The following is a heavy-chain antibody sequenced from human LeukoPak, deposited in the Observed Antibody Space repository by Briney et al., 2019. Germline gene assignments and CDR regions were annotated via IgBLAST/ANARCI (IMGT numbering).Heavy chain of an antibody. Sequence: ASVTVSCKASGYTFTDYYLHWVRQAPGQGLEWMGWINPKNGATGSAQKFQGRVTMTRDTSSSTAYMEMERLRSDDRAVYYCARAADSLCGPGCFFKYF. D-gene: IGHD2-21*02. J-gene: IGHJ1*01. CDR3: ARAADSLCGPGCFFKYF. V-gene: IGHV1-2*02. CDR2: INPKNGAT. CDR1: GYTFTDYY.